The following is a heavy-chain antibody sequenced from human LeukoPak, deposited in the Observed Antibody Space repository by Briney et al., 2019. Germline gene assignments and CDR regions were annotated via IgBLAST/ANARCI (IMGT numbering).Heavy chain of an antibody. J-gene: IGHJ4*02. CDR1: GGSISSYY. Sequence: PSETLSLTCTVSGGSISSYYWSWIRQPPGKGLEWIGYIYDSGTTNYNPSLKSRVTISIDTSKNQFSLKLSSVTAADTAVYYCASGGNNCGGDCPHLDYWGQGTLVTVSS. D-gene: IGHD2-21*01. V-gene: IGHV4-59*01. CDR3: ASGGNNCGGDCPHLDY. CDR2: IYDSGTT.